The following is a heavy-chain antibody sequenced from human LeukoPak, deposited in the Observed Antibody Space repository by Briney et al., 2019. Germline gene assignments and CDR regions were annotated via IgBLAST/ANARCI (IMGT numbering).Heavy chain of an antibody. J-gene: IGHJ6*03. D-gene: IGHD2-15*01. CDR3: ARLGYCSGGSCYSHYYYYYMDV. CDR2: IYYSGST. V-gene: IGHV4-59*01. Sequence: PSETLSLTCTVSGGSISSYYWSWIRQPPGKGLEWIGYIYYSGSTNHNPSLKSRVTISVDTSKNQFSLKLSSVTAADTAVYYCARLGYCSGGSCYSHYYYYYMDVWGKGTTVTVSS. CDR1: GGSISSYY.